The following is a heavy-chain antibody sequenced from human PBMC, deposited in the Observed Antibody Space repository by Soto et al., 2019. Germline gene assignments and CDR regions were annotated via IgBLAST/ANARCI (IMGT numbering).Heavy chain of an antibody. CDR2: IRGRGGTT. D-gene: IGHD5-12*01. CDR1: GFSFSSYA. CDR3: TKGGYDLIYYFGMDV. J-gene: IGHJ6*02. V-gene: IGHV3-23*01. Sequence: EVQLLESGGGLVQPGGSLRLSCAASGFSFSSYAMGWVRQAPGKGLEGVSGIRGRGGTTYYADSVKGRFTISRDNAKNSLYLQMNSLRAEDTALYYCTKGGYDLIYYFGMDVWGQGTTVTVSS.